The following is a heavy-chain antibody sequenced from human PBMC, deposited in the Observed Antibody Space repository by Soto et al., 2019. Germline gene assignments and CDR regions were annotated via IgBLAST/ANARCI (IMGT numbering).Heavy chain of an antibody. Sequence: PGGSLRLSCAASGFTFSSYGMHWVRQAPGKGLEWVAVISYDGSNKYYADSVKGRFTISRDNSKNTLYLQMNSLRAEDTAVYYCAKVGYSSSWYEGYYYGMDVWGQGTTLTVSS. CDR1: GFTFSSYG. CDR2: ISYDGSNK. V-gene: IGHV3-30*18. J-gene: IGHJ6*02. D-gene: IGHD6-13*01. CDR3: AKVGYSSSWYEGYYYGMDV.